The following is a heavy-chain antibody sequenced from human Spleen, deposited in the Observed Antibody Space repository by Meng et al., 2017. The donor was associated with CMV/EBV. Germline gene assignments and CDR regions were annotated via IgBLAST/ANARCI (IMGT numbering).Heavy chain of an antibody. CDR2: ISWNSGSI. CDR3: AKDSDCSSTSCYRGYYYYGMDV. D-gene: IGHD2-2*02. J-gene: IGHJ6*02. CDR1: GFIFSGSA. V-gene: IGHV3-9*01. Sequence: SLKISCAGTGFIFSGSAMHWVRLASGKRLEWVSGISWNSGSIGYADSVKGRFTISRDNAKNSLYLQMNSLRAEETALYYCAKDSDCSSTSCYRGYYYYGMDVWGQGTTVTVSS.